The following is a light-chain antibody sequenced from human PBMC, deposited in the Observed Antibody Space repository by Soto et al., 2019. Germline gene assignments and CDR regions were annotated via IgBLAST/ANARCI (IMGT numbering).Light chain of an antibody. CDR3: SSYTSSSTPLDV. CDR1: NIGSKS. V-gene: IGLV3-21*01. Sequence: SYELTQPPSVSVAPGKTARITCGGNNIGSKSVHWYQQKPGQAPVLVIYYDSDRPSGIPERFSGSKSGNTASLTISGLQAEDEAAYYCSSYTSSSTPLDVFGTGTKLTVL. CDR2: YDS. J-gene: IGLJ1*01.